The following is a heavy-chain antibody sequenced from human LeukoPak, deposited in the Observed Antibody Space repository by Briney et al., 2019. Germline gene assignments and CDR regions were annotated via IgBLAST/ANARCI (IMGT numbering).Heavy chain of an antibody. J-gene: IGHJ4*02. CDR1: GYSFTSYW. CDR2: IYPGDSDT. Sequence: GGSLKISCKGSGYSFTSYWIGWVRQVPGKGLEWMGIIYPGDSDTRYSPSFQGQVTFSADKSISTASLQWSSLKASDTAMYYCARLYGSGSYYTYYFDYWGQGTLVTVSS. CDR3: ARLYGSGSYYTYYFDY. D-gene: IGHD3-10*01. V-gene: IGHV5-51*01.